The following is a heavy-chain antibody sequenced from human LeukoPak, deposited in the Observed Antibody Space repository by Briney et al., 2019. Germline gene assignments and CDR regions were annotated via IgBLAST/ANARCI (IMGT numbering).Heavy chain of an antibody. D-gene: IGHD6-13*01. CDR2: INPNSGGT. V-gene: IGHV1-2*02. CDR1: GYTFTGYY. CDR3: ARGVYSSTQLPPFDI. Sequence: GASVKVSCKASGYTFTGYYMHWVRQAPGQGLEWMGWINPNSGGTNYAQKFQGRVTMTRDTSISTAYMELSRLRSDDTAVYYCARGVYSSTQLPPFDIWGQGTMVTVSS. J-gene: IGHJ3*02.